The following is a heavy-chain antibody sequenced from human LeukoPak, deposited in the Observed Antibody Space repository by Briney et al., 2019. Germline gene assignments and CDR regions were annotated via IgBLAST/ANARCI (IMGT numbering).Heavy chain of an antibody. Sequence: GGSLRLSCAASGFIFSSYSMSWVRQAPGKGLEWVSSISSSSSYIYYADSVRGRFTISRDNAKNSLYLQMNSLRAEDTAVYYCARDPAGVRYAFDIWGQGTMVTVSS. CDR2: ISSSSSYI. CDR3: ARDPAGVRYAFDI. D-gene: IGHD3-10*01. V-gene: IGHV3-21*01. CDR1: GFIFSSYS. J-gene: IGHJ3*02.